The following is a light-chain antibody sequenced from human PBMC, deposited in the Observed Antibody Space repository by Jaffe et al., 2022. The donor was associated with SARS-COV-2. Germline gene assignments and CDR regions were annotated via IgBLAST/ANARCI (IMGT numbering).Light chain of an antibody. CDR2: DNN. J-gene: IGLJ7*01. CDR3: GTWDSSLSATV. Sequence: QSVLTQPPSVSAAPGQKVTISCSGSSSNIGNNYVSWYQQLPGTAPKVLIYDNNKRPSGIPDRFSGSKSGTSATLDITGLQTGDEADYYCGTWDSSLSATVFGGGTQLTVL. CDR1: SSNIGNNY. V-gene: IGLV1-51*01.